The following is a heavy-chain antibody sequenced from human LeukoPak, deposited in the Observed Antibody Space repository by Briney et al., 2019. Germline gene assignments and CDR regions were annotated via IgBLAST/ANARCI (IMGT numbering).Heavy chain of an antibody. D-gene: IGHD3-10*01. V-gene: IGHV4-38-2*02. CDR2: IHHSGST. J-gene: IGHJ4*02. Sequence: PSETLSLTCIVSGYSISSGYYWGWIRQPPGKGLEWIGSIHHSGSTYYNPSLKSRVTISADTSKNQFSLKLSSVTAADTAVYYCARGYGGRGVIILGYFDYWGQGTLVTVSS. CDR3: ARGYGGRGVIILGYFDY. CDR1: GYSISSGYY.